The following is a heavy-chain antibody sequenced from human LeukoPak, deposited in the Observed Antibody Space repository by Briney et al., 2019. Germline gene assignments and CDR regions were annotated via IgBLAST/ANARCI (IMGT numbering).Heavy chain of an antibody. CDR2: TSYDGSNK. D-gene: IGHD3-3*01. Sequence: GRSLRLSCAASGFTLSSYAMHWVRQAPGKGLEWVAVTSYDGSNKYYADSVKGRFTISRDNSKNMLYLQMNSLRAEDTAVYYCAKEELWSNGFDYWGQGTLVTVSS. CDR1: GFTLSSYA. J-gene: IGHJ4*02. V-gene: IGHV3-30*18. CDR3: AKEELWSNGFDY.